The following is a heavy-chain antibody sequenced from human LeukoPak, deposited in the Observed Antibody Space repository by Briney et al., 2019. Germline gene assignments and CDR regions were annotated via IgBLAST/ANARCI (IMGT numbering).Heavy chain of an antibody. CDR2: VSYTGRT. CDR1: GGSLSGYS. V-gene: IGHV4-59*01. Sequence: ALETLTLSCTVSGGSLSGYSRSWIRQPPGKSLEWIGYVSYTGRTKYYPSLVSRVTISIDTSKSQFSLKLTSVTSADTAVYSCARLLDNDSSGDPDNFDVWGQGTTVIVSS. CDR3: ARLLDNDSSGDPDNFDV. D-gene: IGHD3-22*01. J-gene: IGHJ3*01.